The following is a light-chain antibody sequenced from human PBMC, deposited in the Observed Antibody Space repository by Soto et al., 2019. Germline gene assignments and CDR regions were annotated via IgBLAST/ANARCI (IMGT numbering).Light chain of an antibody. CDR3: PSYDSSLSAVV. Sequence: QLVLTQPPSVSGAPGQRVTISCTGSSSNIGAGYDVHWYQQLPGTAPKLLIYGNSNRPSGVPDRFSGSKSGTSASLAITGLQAEDEADYYCPSYDSSLSAVVFGGGTKLTVL. CDR1: SSNIGAGYD. V-gene: IGLV1-40*01. CDR2: GNS. J-gene: IGLJ2*01.